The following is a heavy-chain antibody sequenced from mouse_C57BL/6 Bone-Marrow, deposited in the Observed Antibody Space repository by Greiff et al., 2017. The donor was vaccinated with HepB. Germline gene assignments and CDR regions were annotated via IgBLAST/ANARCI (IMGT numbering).Heavy chain of an antibody. CDR1: GYTFTSYW. V-gene: IGHV1-74*01. D-gene: IGHD2-4*01. CDR3: AIQGIYYDYDDY. J-gene: IGHJ2*01. Sequence: QVQLQQPGAELVKPGASVKVSCKASGYTFTSYWMHWVKQRPGQGLEWIGRIHPSDSDTNYNQKFKGKSTLTVDKSSSTAYMELSSLTSEDSAVYYCAIQGIYYDYDDYWGQGTTLTVSS. CDR2: IHPSDSDT.